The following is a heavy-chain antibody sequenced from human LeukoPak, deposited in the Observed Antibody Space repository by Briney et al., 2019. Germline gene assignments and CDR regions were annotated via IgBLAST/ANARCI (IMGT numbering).Heavy chain of an antibody. CDR3: ATASTVTTERGSVVRAFDI. Sequence: ASVKVSCKASGYTFTSYDINWVRQATGQGLEWMGWMNPNSGNTGYAQKFQGRVTMTRSTSISTAYMELSSLRSEDTAVYYCATASTVTTERGSVVRAFDIWGQGRMATVSS. D-gene: IGHD4-17*01. CDR2: MNPNSGNT. J-gene: IGHJ3*02. V-gene: IGHV1-8*01. CDR1: GYTFTSYD.